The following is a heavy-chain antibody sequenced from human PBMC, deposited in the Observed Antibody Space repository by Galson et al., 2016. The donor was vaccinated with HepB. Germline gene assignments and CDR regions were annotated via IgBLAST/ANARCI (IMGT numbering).Heavy chain of an antibody. V-gene: IGHV4-31*03. CDR2: IYNSGST. D-gene: IGHD3-22*01. CDR3: ARDPGDFFDISSPLFAWDY. CDR1: GDSIRRNDYY. J-gene: IGHJ4*02. Sequence: TLSLTCSVSGDSIRRNDYYWTWIRQHPGKGLEWIGYIYNSGSTYYNPSLKSRVTISVDTSKNQFSLRVTSVSAADPAVYYCARDPGDFFDISSPLFAWDYWGRGTLVIVSS.